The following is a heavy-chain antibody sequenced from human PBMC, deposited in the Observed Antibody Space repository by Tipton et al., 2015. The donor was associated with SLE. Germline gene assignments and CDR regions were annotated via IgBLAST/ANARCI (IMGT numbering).Heavy chain of an antibody. CDR1: GFSFSNFW. CDR2: INQDGSQK. D-gene: IGHD6-19*01. J-gene: IGHJ3*02. CDR3: ARLYTSGWDDGFDI. V-gene: IGHV3-7*01. Sequence: SLRLSCAASGFSFSNFWMSWVRQAPGKGLEWVANINQDGSQKYSVDSVKGRFTISRDNDKNSLYMQMQILRAEDTAVYYCARLYTSGWDDGFDIWGQGTVVTVSS.